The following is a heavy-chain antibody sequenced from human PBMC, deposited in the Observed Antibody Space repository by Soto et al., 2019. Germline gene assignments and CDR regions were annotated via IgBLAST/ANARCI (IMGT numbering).Heavy chain of an antibody. V-gene: IGHV3-33*08. D-gene: IGHD1-26*01. CDR3: ARDHLGASSSFPSARRAPDAFDI. CDR2: ISWDGSNT. J-gene: IGHJ3*02. Sequence: GGSLRLSCAASGFTFDDYTMHWVRQAPGKGLEWVSVISWDGSNTYYADYVKGRFTISRDKSKNTLYLQMNSLRAEDTAVYYCARDHLGASSSFPSARRAPDAFDIWGQGTMVTVSS. CDR1: GFTFDDYT.